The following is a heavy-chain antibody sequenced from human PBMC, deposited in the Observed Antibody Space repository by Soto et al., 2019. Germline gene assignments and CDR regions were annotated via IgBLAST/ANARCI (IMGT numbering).Heavy chain of an antibody. Sequence: QVQLQESGPGLVKPSQTLSLTCTVSGGSISSGDYYWSWIRQPPGKGLEWMRYIYSSGSTYYNPSLKSRVTMSEDTYKNQFSLKLSCVTAADKAVYYYARGRPIAAAVYYYYGRDVWGQGTTVTVSS. D-gene: IGHD6-13*01. CDR3: ARGRPIAAAVYYYYGRDV. V-gene: IGHV4-30-4*01. CDR2: IYSSGST. J-gene: IGHJ6*02. CDR1: GGSISSGDYY.